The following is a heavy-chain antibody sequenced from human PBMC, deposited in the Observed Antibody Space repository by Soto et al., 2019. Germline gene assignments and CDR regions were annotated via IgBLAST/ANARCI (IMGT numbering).Heavy chain of an antibody. CDR2: FDPEVGKT. V-gene: IGHV1-24*01. J-gene: IGHJ6*02. D-gene: IGHD4-17*01. CDR1: GHTLSELS. CDR3: TTDSRGGAYGSVDV. Sequence: QVQLVQSGAEVKKPGASVKVSCKVSGHTLSELSIYWVRQAPGKGLEWMGGFDPEVGKTIYTQKVQGRVTMSEDKSTDTAYLALRSLRVEDTAIYYCTTDSRGGAYGSVDVWGQGTTVTVSS.